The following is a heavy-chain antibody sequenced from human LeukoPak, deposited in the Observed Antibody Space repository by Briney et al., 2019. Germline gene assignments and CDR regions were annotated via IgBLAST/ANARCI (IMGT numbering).Heavy chain of an antibody. CDR2: IDKDGRST. Sequence: PGGSLRLSCAASGFTLGAFAMHWVRQAPGKGLEWVSLIDKDGRSTYYADSVKGRFTISRDNSKNSLYLQMNSLRTEDTALYYCATWAFYHSLDVWGQGTTVTFSS. CDR3: ATWAFYHSLDV. D-gene: IGHD1-26*01. J-gene: IGHJ6*02. CDR1: GFTLGAFA. V-gene: IGHV3-43*02.